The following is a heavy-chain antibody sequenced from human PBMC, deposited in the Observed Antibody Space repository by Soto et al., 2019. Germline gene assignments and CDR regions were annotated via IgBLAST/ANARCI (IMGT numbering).Heavy chain of an antibody. J-gene: IGHJ3*02. CDR1: GFTFSSYS. CDR2: ISSSSSYI. D-gene: IGHD5-18*01. CDR3: ASLAVDTDSGRDAFDI. V-gene: IGHV3-21*01. Sequence: GSLRLSCAASGFTFSSYSMNWVRQAPGKGLEWVSSISSSSSYIYYADSVKGRFTISRDNAKNSLYLQMNSLRAEDTAVYYCASLAVDTDSGRDAFDIWGQGTMVTVSS.